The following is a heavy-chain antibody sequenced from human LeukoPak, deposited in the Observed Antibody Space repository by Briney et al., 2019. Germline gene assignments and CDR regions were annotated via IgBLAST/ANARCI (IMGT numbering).Heavy chain of an antibody. CDR2: IDPRTGGT. CDR3: ACWRGCVIHFSGFFDF. Sequence: ASVTVSLKTTGYTFTDYHMHWVRQPPAQGLAWVGCIDPRTGGTTYSQKFHGRVTMTRDTSINTGYMELTRLTSDDTAMYYCACWRGCVIHFSGFFDFWGEGPLVTVS. D-gene: IGHD3-10*01. CDR1: GYTFTDYH. V-gene: IGHV1-2*02. J-gene: IGHJ4*02.